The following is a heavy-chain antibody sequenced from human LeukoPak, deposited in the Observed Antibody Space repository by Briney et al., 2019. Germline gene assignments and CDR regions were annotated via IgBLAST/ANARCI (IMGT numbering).Heavy chain of an antibody. D-gene: IGHD3-16*01. V-gene: IGHV4-38-2*02. J-gene: IGHJ4*02. CDR1: GYSISSGYY. CDR3: ARDPDPGGLDY. Sequence: SETLSLTCTVSGYSISSGYYWVWIRQPPGKGLEWIGSLSHSGGTFYNSSLKSRVTISLDTSKNQFSLKLSSVTAADTAVYYCARDPDPGGLDYWGQGTLVTVSS. CDR2: LSHSGGT.